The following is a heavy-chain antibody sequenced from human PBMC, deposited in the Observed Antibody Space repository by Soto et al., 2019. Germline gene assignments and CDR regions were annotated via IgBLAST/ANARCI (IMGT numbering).Heavy chain of an antibody. CDR1: GFTFSSYS. D-gene: IGHD3-22*01. CDR3: ARDTYDSSGYYCPFDY. CDR2: ISSSSSYI. J-gene: IGHJ4*02. Sequence: GGSLRLSCAASGFTFSSYSMNWVRQAPGKGLEWVSSISSSSSYIYYADSVKGRFTISRDNAKNSLYLQMNSLRAEDTAVYYCARDTYDSSGYYCPFDYWGQGTLVTVS. V-gene: IGHV3-21*01.